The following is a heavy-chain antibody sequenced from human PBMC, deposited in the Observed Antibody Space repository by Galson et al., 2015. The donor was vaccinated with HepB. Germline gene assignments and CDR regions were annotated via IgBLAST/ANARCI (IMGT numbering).Heavy chain of an antibody. CDR3: ANYPSGVAEMINAFDI. D-gene: IGHD3-3*01. V-gene: IGHV3-30*18. CDR1: GFTFSSYG. Sequence: SLRLSCAASGFTFSSYGMHWVRQAPGKGLEWVAVISYDGSNKYYADSVKGRFTISRDNSKNTLYLQMNSLRAEDTAVYYCANYPSGVAEMINAFDIWGQGTMVTVSS. CDR2: ISYDGSNK. J-gene: IGHJ3*02.